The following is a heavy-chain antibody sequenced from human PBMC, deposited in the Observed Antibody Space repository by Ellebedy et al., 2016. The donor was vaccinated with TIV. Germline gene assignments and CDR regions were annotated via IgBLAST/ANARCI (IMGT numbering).Heavy chain of an antibody. CDR2: ITHIFGAS. D-gene: IGHD6-6*01. Sequence: AASVKVSCKAAGGALYSYGISWVRQAPGQGLEWIGGITHIFGASKYAQKFQGRVTIIAEESTSTVYMELISLRSEDTGVYYCASPPAYSTSSHFDYWGQGSLVTVSS. V-gene: IGHV1-69*13. J-gene: IGHJ4*02. CDR1: GGALYSYG. CDR3: ASPPAYSTSSHFDY.